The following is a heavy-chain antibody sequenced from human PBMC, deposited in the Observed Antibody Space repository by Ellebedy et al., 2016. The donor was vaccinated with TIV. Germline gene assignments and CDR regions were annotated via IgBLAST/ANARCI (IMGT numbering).Heavy chain of an antibody. CDR3: ARDGLRLGELSFDY. J-gene: IGHJ4*02. Sequence: SVKVSCXASGGTFSSYAISWVRQAPGQGLEWMGGIIPIFGTANYAQKFQGRVTITADESTSTAYMELRSLRSDDTAVYYCARDGLRLGELSFDYWGQGTLVTVSS. CDR2: IIPIFGTA. V-gene: IGHV1-69*13. CDR1: GGTFSSYA. D-gene: IGHD3-16*02.